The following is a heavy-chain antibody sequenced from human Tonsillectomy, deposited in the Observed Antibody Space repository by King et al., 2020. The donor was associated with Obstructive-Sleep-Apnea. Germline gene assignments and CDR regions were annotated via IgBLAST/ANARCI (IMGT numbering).Heavy chain of an antibody. CDR3: VKDSGRGGDYVFDY. D-gene: IGHD4-17*01. V-gene: IGHV3-43*01. Sequence: VQLVESGGVVVQPGGSVRLSCSGSGFTFDVYTMHWVRQAPGKGLEWVSLISWDGGVTYYAGSLKGRFTISGDNSRNSLYLQMNSLRTEDTALYYCVKDSGRGGDYVFDYWGQGALVTVSS. CDR2: ISWDGGVT. J-gene: IGHJ4*02. CDR1: GFTFDVYT.